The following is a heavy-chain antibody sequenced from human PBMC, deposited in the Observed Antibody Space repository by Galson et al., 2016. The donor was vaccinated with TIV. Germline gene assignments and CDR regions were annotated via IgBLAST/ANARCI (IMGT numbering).Heavy chain of an antibody. CDR2: IYGGGGT. J-gene: IGHJ6*02. V-gene: IGHV3-66*02. CDR3: ARDRLLSMTPVTTGYGMDV. D-gene: IGHD4-17*01. CDR1: GFSISINY. Sequence: SLRLSCAASGFSISINYMNWVRQAPGKGLEWVSFIYGGGGTDYADSVRGRFTISRDDSKNTLYLQMNSLRTEDTAVYYCARDRLLSMTPVTTGYGMDVWGQGTTVTVSS.